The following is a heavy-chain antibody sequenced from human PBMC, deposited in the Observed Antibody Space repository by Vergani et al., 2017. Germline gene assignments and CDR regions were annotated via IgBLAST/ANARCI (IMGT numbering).Heavy chain of an antibody. Sequence: QITLKESGPTLVKPTQTLTLTCTFSGFSLNTRGVSVAWIRQPPGKALDWLALIYWNDDQHYSPSLNNKVTINKDTAKNQVVLKITNMDYVDTGTYYCVYXKTECGTIGCFYPVYCYYYMDVWGKGTTVTVSS. V-gene: IGHV2-5*04. CDR2: IYWNDDQ. J-gene: IGHJ6*03. CDR1: GFSLNTRGVS. D-gene: IGHD1-7*01. CDR3: VYXKTECGTIGCFYPVYCYYYMDV.